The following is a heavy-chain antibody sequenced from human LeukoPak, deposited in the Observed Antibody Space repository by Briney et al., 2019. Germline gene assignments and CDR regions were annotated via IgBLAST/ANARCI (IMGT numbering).Heavy chain of an antibody. CDR2: VSGSGGTT. V-gene: IGHV3-23*01. CDR1: GFTFSSYA. CDR3: ARRRLGGVGYFDY. Sequence: PGGSLRLSCAASGFTFSSYAMSWVRQAPGTGLEWVSAVSGSGGTTYYTDSVKGRFTISRDSAKNSLYLQMNSLRVEDTAVYYCARRRLGGVGYFDYWGQGTLVTVSS. J-gene: IGHJ4*02. D-gene: IGHD3-16*01.